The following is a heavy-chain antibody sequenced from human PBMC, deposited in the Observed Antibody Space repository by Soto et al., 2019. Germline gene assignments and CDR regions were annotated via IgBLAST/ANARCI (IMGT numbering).Heavy chain of an antibody. Sequence: GASVKVSCKASGYTFTSYGISWVRQAPGQGLEWMGWISAYNGNTNYAQKLQGRVTMTTDTSTSTAYMELRSLRSDDTAVYYCASTSFVAYDDGDYRSDFHYWGQGTLVTVSS. CDR1: GYTFTSYG. CDR2: ISAYNGNT. V-gene: IGHV1-18*01. J-gene: IGHJ4*02. D-gene: IGHD4-17*01. CDR3: ASTSFVAYDDGDYRSDFHY.